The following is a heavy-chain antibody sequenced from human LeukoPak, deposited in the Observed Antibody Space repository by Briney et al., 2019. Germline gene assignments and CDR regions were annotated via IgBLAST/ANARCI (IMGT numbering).Heavy chain of an antibody. J-gene: IGHJ3*02. CDR2: IWYDGSNK. CDR3: ARDRHYDYVWGSYSDAFDI. Sequence: GGSLRLSCAASGFTFSSYWMSWVRQAPGKGLEWVAVIWYDGSNKYYADSVKGRFTISRDNSKNTLYLQMNSLRAEDTAVYYCARDRHYDYVWGSYSDAFDIWGQGTMVTVSS. V-gene: IGHV3-33*08. D-gene: IGHD3-16*01. CDR1: GFTFSSYW.